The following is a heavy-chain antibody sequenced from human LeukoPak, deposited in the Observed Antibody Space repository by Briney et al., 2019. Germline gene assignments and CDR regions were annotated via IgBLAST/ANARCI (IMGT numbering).Heavy chain of an antibody. CDR2: INSDGSST. V-gene: IGHV3-74*01. D-gene: IGHD2-15*01. Sequence: GGSLRLSCTASGFTFSTHSMHWVRQAPGKGPVWVSRINSDGSSTRYADSVTGRFTISRDNAKNTVYLQMNSLRAENTAVYYCAKVLGGLWPGIDYWGQGTVVTVSS. CDR3: AKVLGGLWPGIDY. J-gene: IGHJ4*02. CDR1: GFTFSTHS.